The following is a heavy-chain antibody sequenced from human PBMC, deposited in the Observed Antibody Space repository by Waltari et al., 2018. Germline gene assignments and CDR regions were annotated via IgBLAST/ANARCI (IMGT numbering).Heavy chain of an antibody. CDR1: GFAFDDYT. V-gene: IGHV3-9*01. J-gene: IGHJ6*02. Sequence: EVQLVESGGGLVQPGRSLRLSCAASGFAFDDYTMHWVRQAPGKGLEWVAGISWNSVGIAYADSVRGRFTVSRDNTGNSLYLQMNGLRPEDTALYFCAKDTEVAGDYFYGLDVWGQGTTVTVSS. CDR3: AKDTEVAGDYFYGLDV. D-gene: IGHD6-19*01. CDR2: ISWNSVGI.